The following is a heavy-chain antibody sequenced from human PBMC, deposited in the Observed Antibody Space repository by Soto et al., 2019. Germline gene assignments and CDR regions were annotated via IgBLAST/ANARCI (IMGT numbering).Heavy chain of an antibody. CDR3: ATMSSAGTLNWFDP. CDR1: GYTFVNFD. CDR2: MNPGSGQT. Sequence: ASVKVSCKASGYTFVNFDISWVRQAAGQGLEWLGWMNPGSGQTGYASKFQGRVAMTRDASTGTSHLELSSLTSGDTAVYYCATMSSAGTLNWFDPWGPGTLVSVSS. V-gene: IGHV1-8*01. D-gene: IGHD6-13*01. J-gene: IGHJ5*02.